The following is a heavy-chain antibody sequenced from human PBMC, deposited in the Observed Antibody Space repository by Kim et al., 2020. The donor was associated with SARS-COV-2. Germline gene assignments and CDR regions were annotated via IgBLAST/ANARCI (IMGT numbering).Heavy chain of an antibody. J-gene: IGHJ3*02. CDR2: IYYSGST. CDR1: GGSISSYY. V-gene: IGHV4-59*01. Sequence: SETLSLTCTVSGGSISSYYWSWIRQPPGKGLEWIGYIYYSGSTNYNPSLKSRVTISVDTSKNQFSLKLSSVTAADTAVYYCARPGAGGGGAFDIWGQGTMVTVSS. D-gene: IGHD3-16*01. CDR3: ARPGAGGGGAFDI.